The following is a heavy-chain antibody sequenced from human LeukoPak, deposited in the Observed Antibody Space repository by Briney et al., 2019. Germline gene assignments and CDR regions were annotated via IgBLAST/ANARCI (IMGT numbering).Heavy chain of an antibody. CDR3: AKDSQLELRSPFDY. D-gene: IGHD1-7*01. CDR2: ISSSSTYI. J-gene: IGHJ4*02. V-gene: IGHV3-21*01. Sequence: GGSLRLSCGASGFIFSSFNMIWVRQAPGKGLEWVSSISSSSTYIYYADSVKGRFTISRDNAKNSLYLEMNSLRAEDTAVYYCAKDSQLELRSPFDYWGQGTLVTVSS. CDR1: GFIFSSFN.